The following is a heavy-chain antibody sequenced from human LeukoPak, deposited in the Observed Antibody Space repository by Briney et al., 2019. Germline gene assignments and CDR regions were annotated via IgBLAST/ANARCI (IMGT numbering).Heavy chain of an antibody. CDR1: GFTFSDYY. Sequence: NPGGSLRLSCAASGFTFSDYYISWIRQAPGKGLEWISYGSRSGTTINYAASVKGRFSISRDNTQNSLYLQMNSLTAEDTAIYCCARDQSRAGNYFFDYWGQGTLVAVSS. V-gene: IGHV3-11*01. CDR3: ARDQSRAGNYFFDY. D-gene: IGHD3-10*01. J-gene: IGHJ4*02. CDR2: GSRSGTTI.